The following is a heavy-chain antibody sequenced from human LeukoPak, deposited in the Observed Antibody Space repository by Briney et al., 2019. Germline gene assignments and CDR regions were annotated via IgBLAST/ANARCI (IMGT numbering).Heavy chain of an antibody. Sequence: SETLSLTCTVSGGSISSYYWSWIRQPPGKGLEWIGYMFYSGSTNYNPSLKSRVTISVDTSKNQFSLKLSSVTAADTAVYYCARDAVSFDRWGQGTLVTVSS. CDR2: MFYSGST. V-gene: IGHV4-59*01. J-gene: IGHJ4*02. CDR3: ARDAVSFDR. CDR1: GGSISSYY.